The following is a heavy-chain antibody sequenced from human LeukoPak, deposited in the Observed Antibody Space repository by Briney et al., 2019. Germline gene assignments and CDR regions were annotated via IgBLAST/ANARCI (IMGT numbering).Heavy chain of an antibody. CDR1: GGSFSGYY. CDR3: ARGGGSFRGYARFDP. Sequence: SETLSLTCAVYGGSFSGYYWSWIRQPPGKGLEWIGEINHSGSTNYNPSLKSRVTISVDTSKNQFSLKLSSVTAADTAVYYCARGGGSFRGYARFDPWGQGTLVTVSS. CDR2: INHSGST. J-gene: IGHJ5*02. D-gene: IGHD6-25*01. V-gene: IGHV4-34*01.